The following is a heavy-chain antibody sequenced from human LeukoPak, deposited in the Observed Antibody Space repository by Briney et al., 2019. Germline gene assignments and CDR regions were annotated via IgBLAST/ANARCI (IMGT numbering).Heavy chain of an antibody. CDR1: GFAFSSYS. V-gene: IGHV3-48*02. D-gene: IGHD6-13*01. CDR2: ISRSSSIL. J-gene: IGHJ4*02. CDR3: ARDHSSSWTFDY. Sequence: PGGSLRLSCAASGFAFSSYSMNWVRLAPGKGLEWVSYISRSSSILYYAGSVKGRFTISRDNAKNSLYLQMNSLRDEDTAVYYCARDHSSSWTFDYWGQGTLVTVSS.